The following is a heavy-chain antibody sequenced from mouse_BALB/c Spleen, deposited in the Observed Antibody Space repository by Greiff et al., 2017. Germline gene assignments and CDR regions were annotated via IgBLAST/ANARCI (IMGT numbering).Heavy chain of an antibody. CDR2: ISSGGGST. V-gene: IGHV5-12-1*01. D-gene: IGHD2-12*01. CDR3: APYDGGFAY. J-gene: IGHJ3*01. CDR1: GFAFSSYD. Sequence: EVQLVESGGGLVKPGGSLKLSCAASGFAFSSYDMSWVRQTPEKRLEWVAYISSGGGSTYYPDTVKGRFTISRDNAKNTLYLQMSSLKSEDTAMYYCAPYDGGFAYWGQGTLVTVSA.